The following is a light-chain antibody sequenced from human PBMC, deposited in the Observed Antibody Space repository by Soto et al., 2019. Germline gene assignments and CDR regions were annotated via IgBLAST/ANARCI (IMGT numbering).Light chain of an antibody. CDR2: GAS. J-gene: IGKJ4*01. Sequence: SPATLSVNKGESATLSCRASESVSANLAWYHQKPGQAPRLLIYGASTRATGTPARFSGSGSGTEFTLTISSLQSEDFGVYYCQQYDYWLSLTFCGGAKVDI. CDR3: QQYDYWLSLT. CDR1: ESVSAN. V-gene: IGKV3-15*01.